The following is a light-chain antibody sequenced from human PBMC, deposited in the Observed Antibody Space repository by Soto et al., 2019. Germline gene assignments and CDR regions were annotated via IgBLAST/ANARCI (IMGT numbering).Light chain of an antibody. V-gene: IGKV1-5*03. Sequence: DIPMTQSPSTLSASVGDRVTITCRASQSISSWLAWYQQKPGKAPKLLIYKASSLESGVPSRFSGSGSGTEFTLTISRLQPDDFATYYCQQYNSYPYTFGQWTKLEIK. CDR1: QSISSW. CDR2: KAS. CDR3: QQYNSYPYT. J-gene: IGKJ2*01.